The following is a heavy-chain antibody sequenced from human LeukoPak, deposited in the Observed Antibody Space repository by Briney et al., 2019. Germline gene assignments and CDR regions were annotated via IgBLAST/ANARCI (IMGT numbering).Heavy chain of an antibody. CDR2: IYYSGST. J-gene: IGHJ4*02. CDR3: ARTGYSSGWYFDY. D-gene: IGHD6-19*01. CDR1: GGSISSYY. V-gene: IGHV4-59*01. Sequence: SETLSLTCTVSGGSISSYYWSWIRQPPGKGLEWIGYIYYSGSTNYNPSLKSRVTISVDTSKNQFSLKLSSVTAADTAVYYSARTGYSSGWYFDYWGQGTLVTVSS.